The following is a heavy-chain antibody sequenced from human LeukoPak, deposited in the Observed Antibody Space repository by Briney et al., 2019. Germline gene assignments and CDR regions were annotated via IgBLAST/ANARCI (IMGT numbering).Heavy chain of an antibody. Sequence: SGGSLRLSCAASGFTFSSYGMHWVRQAPGKGLEWVAVISYDGSNKYYADSVKGRFTISRDNSKNTLYLQMNSLRAEDTAVYYCAKEGYYYDSSGYNYYYGMDVWGQGTTATVSS. D-gene: IGHD3-22*01. CDR1: GFTFSSYG. V-gene: IGHV3-30*18. CDR2: ISYDGSNK. J-gene: IGHJ6*02. CDR3: AKEGYYYDSSGYNYYYGMDV.